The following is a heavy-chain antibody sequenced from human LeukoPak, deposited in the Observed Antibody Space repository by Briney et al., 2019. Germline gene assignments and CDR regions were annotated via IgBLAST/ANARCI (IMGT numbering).Heavy chain of an antibody. CDR1: GFTFSSYS. CDR2: ISSSSSYI. CDR3: ARGYSNTSLAH. Sequence: GGSLTVPCAASGFTFSSYSMNWVRQAPGKGLEWVSSISSSSSYIYYADSVKGRFTISRDNAKNSLYLQMNSLRAEDTAVYYCARGYSNTSLAHWGQGTLVTVSS. D-gene: IGHD6-6*01. V-gene: IGHV3-21*01. J-gene: IGHJ4*02.